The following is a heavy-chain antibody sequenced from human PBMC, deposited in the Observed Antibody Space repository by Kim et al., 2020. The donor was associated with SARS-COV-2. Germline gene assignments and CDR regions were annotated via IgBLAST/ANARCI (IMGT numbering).Heavy chain of an antibody. D-gene: IGHD6-6*01. CDR3: ARGIKYSSSSLDAFDI. V-gene: IGHV1-8*01. J-gene: IGHJ3*02. Sequence: TFQGRVTMTRNTSISTAYMELSSLRSEDTAVYYCARGIKYSSSSLDAFDIWGQGTMVTVSS.